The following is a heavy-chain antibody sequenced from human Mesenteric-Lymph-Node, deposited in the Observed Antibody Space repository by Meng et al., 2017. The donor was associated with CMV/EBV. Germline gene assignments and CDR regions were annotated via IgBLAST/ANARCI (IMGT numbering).Heavy chain of an antibody. V-gene: IGHV3-74*01. CDR3: ARGGPPSRFDP. J-gene: IGHJ5*02. D-gene: IGHD1-26*01. CDR2: INSDGSST. Sequence: CAAAGVAFSSYWMHWVRQAPGKGLVWVSRINSDGSSTSYADSVKGRFTISRDNAKNTLYLQMNSLRAEDTAVYYCARGGPPSRFDPWGQGTLVTVSS. CDR1: GVAFSSYW.